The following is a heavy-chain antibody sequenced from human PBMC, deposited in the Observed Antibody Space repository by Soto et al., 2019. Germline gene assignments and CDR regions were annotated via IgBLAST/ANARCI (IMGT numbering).Heavy chain of an antibody. CDR1: GGTFSSYA. J-gene: IGHJ6*02. D-gene: IGHD3-22*01. CDR2: IVPIFGTA. CDR3: ARDLYYYDSRYYYYGMDV. Sequence: GASVKVSCKASGGTFSSYAISWVRQAPGQGLEWMGGIVPIFGTANYAQKFQGRVTITADESTSTAYMELSSLRSEDTAVYYCARDLYYYDSRYYYYGMDVWGQGTTVTVSS. V-gene: IGHV1-69*13.